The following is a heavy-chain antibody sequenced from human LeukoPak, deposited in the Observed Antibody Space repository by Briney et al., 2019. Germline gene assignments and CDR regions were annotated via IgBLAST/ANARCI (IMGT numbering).Heavy chain of an antibody. CDR1: GFTVSSNY. CDR2: IYSGGST. V-gene: IGHV3-53*01. CDR3: ARTNSMLYYFDY. D-gene: IGHD2-8*01. Sequence: GGSLRLSCAASGFTVSSNYMSWVRQGPGKGLEWVSVIYSGGSTYYADSVKGRFTISRDNSKNTLYLQMNSLRAEDTAVYYCARTNSMLYYFDYWGQGTLVTVSS. J-gene: IGHJ4*02.